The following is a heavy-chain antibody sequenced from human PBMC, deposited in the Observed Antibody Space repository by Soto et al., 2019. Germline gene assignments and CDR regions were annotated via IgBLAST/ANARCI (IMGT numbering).Heavy chain of an antibody. CDR1: GYSFDSFW. CDR2: IYPGDSET. V-gene: IGHV5-51*01. D-gene: IGHD6-13*01. CDR3: ARPNAYSSSWYNYYGMDV. Sequence: GESLKISCKGSGYSFDSFWIGWVRQMPGKGLEWMGLIYPGDSETRYSPSFQGQVTISADKSTNTAYLPWSSLKASDTAMYYCARPNAYSSSWYNYYGMDVWGQGTTVTVSS. J-gene: IGHJ6*02.